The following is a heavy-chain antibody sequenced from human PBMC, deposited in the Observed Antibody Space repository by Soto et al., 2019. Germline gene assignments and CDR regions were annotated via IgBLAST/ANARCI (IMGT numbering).Heavy chain of an antibody. Sequence: GGSLRLSCAASGFTFSSYSMNWVRQAPGKGLEWVSSISSSSSYIYYADSVKGRFTISRDNAKNSLYLQMNSLRAEDAAVYYCARDYYGSGSYYYYYHSGMDVWGQGTTVTVSS. CDR2: ISSSSSYI. CDR1: GFTFSSYS. D-gene: IGHD3-10*01. V-gene: IGHV3-21*01. CDR3: ARDYYGSGSYYYYYHSGMDV. J-gene: IGHJ6*02.